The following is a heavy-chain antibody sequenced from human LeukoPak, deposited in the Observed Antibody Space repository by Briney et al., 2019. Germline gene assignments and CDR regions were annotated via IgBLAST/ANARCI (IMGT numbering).Heavy chain of an antibody. D-gene: IGHD6-19*01. CDR2: IKEDGSEK. CDR1: GFTFSRYW. J-gene: IGHJ4*02. CDR3: AREVYSSGWSSFDY. V-gene: IGHV3-7*01. Sequence: GGSLRLSCTASGFTFSRYWMSWVRQAPGKGLQWVAHIKEDGSEKYYVDSVKGRFTISRDNAKNSLYLQMNSLKSEDTAVYYCAREVYSSGWSSFDYWGQGTLVTVSS.